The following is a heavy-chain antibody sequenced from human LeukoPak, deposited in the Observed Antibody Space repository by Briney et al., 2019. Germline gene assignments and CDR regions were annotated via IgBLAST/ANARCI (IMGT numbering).Heavy chain of an antibody. J-gene: IGHJ4*02. Sequence: PGGSLRLSCAASGFTVSSNYMSWVRQAPGKGLEWVSVIYSGGSTYYADSVKGRFAISRDNSKNTLYLQMNNLRAEDTAVYYCARGGGYYAIDYWGQGTLVTVSS. CDR1: GFTVSSNY. D-gene: IGHD1-26*01. CDR3: ARGGGYYAIDY. V-gene: IGHV3-53*01. CDR2: IYSGGST.